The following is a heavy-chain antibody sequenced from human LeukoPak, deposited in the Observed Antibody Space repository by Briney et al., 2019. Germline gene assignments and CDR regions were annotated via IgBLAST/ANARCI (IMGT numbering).Heavy chain of an antibody. Sequence: SETLSLTCAVYGGSFSGYYWSWIRQPPGKGLEWIGEINHSGSTNYNPSLKSRVTISVDTSKNQFSLKPSSVTAADTAVYYCARGRDGAGWFDPWGQGTLVTASS. CDR2: INHSGST. CDR1: GGSFSGYY. D-gene: IGHD1-26*01. J-gene: IGHJ5*02. CDR3: ARGRDGAGWFDP. V-gene: IGHV4-34*01.